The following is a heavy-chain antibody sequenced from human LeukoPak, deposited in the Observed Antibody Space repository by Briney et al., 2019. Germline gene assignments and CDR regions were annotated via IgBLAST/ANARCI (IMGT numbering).Heavy chain of an antibody. J-gene: IGHJ1*01. V-gene: IGHV3-11*01. Sequence: GGSLRLSCAASGFTFTDYYMSWIRQAPGKGLEWVSYITSSGTTIYYADSVKGRFTISRDNAKNSLYLQMNSLRAEDTAVYYCARDGHYDILTGYFQDWGQGTLVTVST. CDR2: ITSSGTTI. CDR1: GFTFTDYY. D-gene: IGHD3-9*01. CDR3: ARDGHYDILTGYFQD.